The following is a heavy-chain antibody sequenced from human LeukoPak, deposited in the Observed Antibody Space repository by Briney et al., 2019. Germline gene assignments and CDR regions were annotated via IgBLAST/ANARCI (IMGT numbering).Heavy chain of an antibody. CDR3: ARSVVAATPAWFDP. D-gene: IGHD2-15*01. CDR1: GYSFTSYW. CDR2: IYPGDSHT. V-gene: IGHV5-51*01. Sequence: GESLKISCKGSGYSFTSYWIGWVRQMPGKGLEWMGIIYPGDSHTRCSPSFQGQVTISADKSISTAYLQWSSLKASDTAMYYCARSVVAATPAWFDPWGQGTLVTVSS. J-gene: IGHJ5*02.